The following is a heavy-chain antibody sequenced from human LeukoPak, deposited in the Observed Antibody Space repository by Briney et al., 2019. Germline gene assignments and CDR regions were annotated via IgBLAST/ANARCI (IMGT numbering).Heavy chain of an antibody. Sequence: SVKVSCKASGGTFSSYAISWVRQAPGQGLEWTGGIIPIFGTANYAQKFQGRVTITTDESTGTAYMELSSLRSEDTAVYYCASSSSSSGWSYMDVWGKGTTVTVSS. D-gene: IGHD6-19*01. CDR3: ASSSSSSGWSYMDV. CDR1: GGTFSSYA. V-gene: IGHV1-69*05. J-gene: IGHJ6*03. CDR2: IIPIFGTA.